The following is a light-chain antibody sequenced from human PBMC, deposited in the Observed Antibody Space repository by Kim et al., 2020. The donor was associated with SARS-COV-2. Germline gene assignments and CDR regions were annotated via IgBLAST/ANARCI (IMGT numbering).Light chain of an antibody. J-gene: IGKJ2*01. CDR2: WAS. Sequence: DIVMTQSPDSLAVSLGERATINCKSSQSVLYSSNNKSYLAWYQQKPGQPPKLLIYWASTRESGVPDRFSGSGSGTDFTPTISSLQAEDVAVYYCQQYYSTPYTFGQGTKLEI. V-gene: IGKV4-1*01. CDR3: QQYYSTPYT. CDR1: QSVLYSSNNKSY.